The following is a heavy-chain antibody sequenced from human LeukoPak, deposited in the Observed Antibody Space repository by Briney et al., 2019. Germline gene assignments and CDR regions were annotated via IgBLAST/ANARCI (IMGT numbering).Heavy chain of an antibody. Sequence: GGSLRLSCAASGFTFSSYAMSWVRQAPGKGLEWVSAISGSGGSTYYADSVKGRFTISRDNSKNTLYLQMNSLRAEDTAVYYCAKDSTDYYDSSGFDYWGQGTLATVSS. V-gene: IGHV3-23*01. CDR1: GFTFSSYA. D-gene: IGHD3-22*01. CDR2: ISGSGGST. J-gene: IGHJ4*02. CDR3: AKDSTDYYDSSGFDY.